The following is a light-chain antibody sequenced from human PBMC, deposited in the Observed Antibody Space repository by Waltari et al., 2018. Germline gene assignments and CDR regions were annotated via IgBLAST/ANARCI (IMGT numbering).Light chain of an antibody. CDR1: NSDVGYFNR. Sequence: QSALTQPPSVSGSPGQSVTISCTGTNSDVGYFNRFTWYQKAPGTAPKLLIFEVTNRPSGVPCRFAGSKSGNTASLTISGLQADDETDYYCMSYTTSDTWVFGGGTKVTVL. J-gene: IGLJ3*02. V-gene: IGLV2-18*02. CDR2: EVT. CDR3: MSYTTSDTWV.